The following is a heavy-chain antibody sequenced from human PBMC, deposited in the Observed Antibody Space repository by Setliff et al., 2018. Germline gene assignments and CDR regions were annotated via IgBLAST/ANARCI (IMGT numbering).Heavy chain of an antibody. Sequence: ETLSLTCSAYGGTFSDYYWTWIRQSPGKGLEWIGEINHSGTTNYNPSLKSRVTISVDTSKNQFPLTMSSVSAADAAVYYCARGRNVAARLPDTWGQGSRVTVSS. CDR3: ARGRNVAARLPDT. D-gene: IGHD6-6*01. J-gene: IGHJ5*02. CDR2: INHSGTT. CDR1: GGTFSDYY. V-gene: IGHV4-34*01.